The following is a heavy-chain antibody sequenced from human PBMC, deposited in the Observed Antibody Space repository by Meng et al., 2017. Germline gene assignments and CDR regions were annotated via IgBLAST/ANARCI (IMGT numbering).Heavy chain of an antibody. D-gene: IGHD3-3*01. CDR2: MNPNSGNT. J-gene: IGHJ3*02. CDR1: GYTFTSYG. CDR3: ARGPEGPPYYDFWSGYYTAVDAFDI. V-gene: IGHV1-8*02. Sequence: ASVKVSCKASGYTFTSYGISWVRQATGQGLEWMGWMNPNSGNTGYAQKFQGRVTMTRNTSISTAYMELSSLRSEDTAVYYCARGPEGPPYYDFWSGYYTAVDAFDIWGQGTMVTVSS.